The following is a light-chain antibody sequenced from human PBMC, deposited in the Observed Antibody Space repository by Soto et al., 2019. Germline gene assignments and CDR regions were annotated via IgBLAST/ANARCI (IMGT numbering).Light chain of an antibody. J-gene: IGKJ1*01. CDR2: KTS. CDR1: QSISIW. Sequence: DIHMTQSPSTLSASVGDRVTITCRASQSISIWLAWYQQKPGKAPNLLIYKTSSLETGVPSRFSGSGSGTEFTLTISSLQPDDFATYYCQHYNDYSSTFGQGTKVEVK. V-gene: IGKV1-5*03. CDR3: QHYNDYSST.